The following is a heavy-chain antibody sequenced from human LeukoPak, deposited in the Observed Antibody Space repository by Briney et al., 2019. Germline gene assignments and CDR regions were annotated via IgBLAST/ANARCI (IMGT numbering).Heavy chain of an antibody. V-gene: IGHV3-23*01. CDR3: AKPLGVFGVGYNGFDI. J-gene: IGHJ3*02. CDR1: EFTFSSYA. CDR2: ISGSGRNT. D-gene: IGHD3-3*01. Sequence: GSLRLSCAASEFTFSSYALSWVRQAPGKGLEWVSAISGSGRNTYYADSVKGRFTISRDNSKNTLYLQMNSLRAEDTAVYYCAKPLGVFGVGYNGFDIWGQGTMVTVSS.